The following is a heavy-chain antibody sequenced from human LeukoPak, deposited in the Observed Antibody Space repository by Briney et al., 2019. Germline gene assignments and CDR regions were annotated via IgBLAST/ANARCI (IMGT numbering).Heavy chain of an antibody. CDR3: ARGLARYSSRAHFDY. J-gene: IGHJ4*02. D-gene: IGHD6-13*01. CDR1: GGSISSGGYS. Sequence: SETLSLTCAVSGGSISSGGYSWSWIRQPPGKGLEWIGYIYHSGSTYYNPSLKSRVTISVDRSKNQFSLKLSSVTAADTAVYYCARGLARYSSRAHFDYWGQGTLVTVSS. CDR2: IYHSGST. V-gene: IGHV4-30-2*01.